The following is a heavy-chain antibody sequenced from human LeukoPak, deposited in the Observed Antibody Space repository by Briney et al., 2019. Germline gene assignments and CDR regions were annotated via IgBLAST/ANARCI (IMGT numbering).Heavy chain of an antibody. CDR1: GYSFTTYW. Sequence: GESLKISCEGSGYSFTTYWIGWVRQMPGKGLEWMGIIYPGGSDIRYSPSFEGQVTISADKSTSTAYLQWGSLKASDSAMYYCARQSSGWYWFDPWGQGTLVTVSS. CDR3: ARQSSGWYWFDP. D-gene: IGHD6-19*01. J-gene: IGHJ5*02. V-gene: IGHV5-51*01. CDR2: IYPGGSDI.